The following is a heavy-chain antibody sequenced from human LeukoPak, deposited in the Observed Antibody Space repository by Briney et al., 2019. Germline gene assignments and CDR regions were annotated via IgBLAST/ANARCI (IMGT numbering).Heavy chain of an antibody. CDR2: ISSSSSYI. D-gene: IGHD6-13*01. Sequence: GGSLRLSCTASGFTFSSYSMNWVRQAPGKGLEWVSSISSSSSYIYYADSVKGRFTISRHNAKNSLYLQKNSLRAEDTAVYYCARRTAAAAVSDYWGQGTLVTVSS. J-gene: IGHJ4*02. CDR3: ARRTAAAAVSDY. V-gene: IGHV3-21*01. CDR1: GFTFSSYS.